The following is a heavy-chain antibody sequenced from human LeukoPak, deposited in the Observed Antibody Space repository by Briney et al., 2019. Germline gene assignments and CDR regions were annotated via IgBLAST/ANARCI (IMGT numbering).Heavy chain of an antibody. V-gene: IGHV1-46*04. J-gene: IGHJ4*02. CDR2: INPSGGST. CDR3: ARNAYCGGDCYTQFYFDY. D-gene: IGHD2-21*02. CDR1: GYTFTSYY. Sequence: ASVKVSCKASGYTFTSYYMHWVRQAPGQGLEWMGIINPSGGSTSYTQQLQGRVTMTRDTSTSTAYMELSSLRSEDTAVYYCARNAYCGGDCYTQFYFDYWGQGTLVTVSS.